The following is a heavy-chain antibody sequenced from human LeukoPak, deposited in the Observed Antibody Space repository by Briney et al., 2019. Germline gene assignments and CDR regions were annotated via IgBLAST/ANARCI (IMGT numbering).Heavy chain of an antibody. CDR1: GFTFGDYA. V-gene: IGHV4-39*01. CDR3: ASENY. CDR2: IYYSGST. Sequence: ESLRLSCTASGFTFGDYAMSWVRQPPGKGLEWIGSIYYSGSTYYNPSLKSRVTISVDTSKNQFSLKLSSVTAADTAVYYCASENYWGQGTLVTVSS. J-gene: IGHJ4*02.